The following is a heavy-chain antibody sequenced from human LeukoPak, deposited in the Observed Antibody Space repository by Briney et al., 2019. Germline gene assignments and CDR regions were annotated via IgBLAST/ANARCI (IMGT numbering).Heavy chain of an antibody. V-gene: IGHV3-74*01. CDR1: GLTFSKFW. CDR2: IDSDGSST. Sequence: GGSLRPSCAASGLTFSKFWMHWVRQAPGKGLMWVSRIDSDGSSTSYADSVKGRFTNSRDNAKNMLYLQMNSLRAEDTAIYYCARDTLDWGQGTLVSVTS. J-gene: IGHJ4*02. D-gene: IGHD1-1*01. CDR3: ARDTLD.